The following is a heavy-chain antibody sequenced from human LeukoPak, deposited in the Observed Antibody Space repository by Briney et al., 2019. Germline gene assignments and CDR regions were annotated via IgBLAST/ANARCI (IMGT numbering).Heavy chain of an antibody. J-gene: IGHJ4*02. V-gene: IGHV3-21*01. CDR1: GFTFSSYS. Sequence: GGSLRLSCAASGFTFSSYSMNWVRQAPGKGLEWVSFISTSSSYIHNADSVRGRFPISRDNAKNSLYLQMNSLRAEDTAVYYCARGVVGATRGFDCWGQGTLVTVSS. D-gene: IGHD1-26*01. CDR2: ISTSSSYI. CDR3: ARGVVGATRGFDC.